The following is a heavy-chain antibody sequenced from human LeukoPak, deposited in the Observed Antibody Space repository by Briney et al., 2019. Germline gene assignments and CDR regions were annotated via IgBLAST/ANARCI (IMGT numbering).Heavy chain of an antibody. CDR1: GFTFSSYE. D-gene: IGHD6-19*01. J-gene: IGHJ4*02. V-gene: IGHV3-21*01. CDR3: ARDVAAGAFDY. CDR2: ISSTGSYM. Sequence: GGSLRLSCAASGFTFSSYEMNWVRQAPGKGLEWVSSISSTGSYMSYADSVKGRFTISRDNAKNSLYLQVSSLRAEDTAVYYCARDVAAGAFDYWGQGTLVTVSS.